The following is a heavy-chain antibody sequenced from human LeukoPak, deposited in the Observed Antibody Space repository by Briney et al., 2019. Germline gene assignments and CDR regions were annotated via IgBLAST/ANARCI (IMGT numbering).Heavy chain of an antibody. CDR1: GFTFDEFA. D-gene: IGHD2-2*01. Sequence: GGSLRLSCAASGFTFDEFALHWVRQAPGKGLEWVSFVSGDGGRTDYADSVKGRFTISRDNSKNSLYLQMNSLTAEDTDSYFCARDRMSRAPTYFHHWGQGTLVTVSA. V-gene: IGHV3-43*02. CDR3: ARDRMSRAPTYFHH. J-gene: IGHJ1*01. CDR2: VSGDGGRT.